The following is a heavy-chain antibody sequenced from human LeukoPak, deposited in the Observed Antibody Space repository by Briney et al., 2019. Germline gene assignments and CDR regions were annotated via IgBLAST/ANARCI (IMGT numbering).Heavy chain of an antibody. V-gene: IGHV1-2*06. Sequence: ASVKVSCKASGYTFTGYYMHWVRQAPGQRLEWMGRINPNSGGTNYAQKFQGRVTMTRDTSISTAYMELSRLRSDDTAVYYCARRPFFYGSGSPDAFDIWGQGTMVTVSS. J-gene: IGHJ3*02. CDR3: ARRPFFYGSGSPDAFDI. D-gene: IGHD3-10*01. CDR2: INPNSGGT. CDR1: GYTFTGYY.